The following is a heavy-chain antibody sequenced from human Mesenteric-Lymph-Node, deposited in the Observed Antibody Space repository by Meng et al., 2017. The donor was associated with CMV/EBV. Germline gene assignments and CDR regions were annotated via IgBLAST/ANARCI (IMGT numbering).Heavy chain of an antibody. CDR3: ASDLGYCSGGSCYSLGY. CDR2: INPSGGST. Sequence: YTFNSYYMHWVRQAPGQGLEWMGIINPSGGSTSYEQKFQGRVTMTRDTSTSTVYMELSSLRSEDTAVYYCASDLGYCSGGSCYSLGYWGQGTLVTVSS. CDR1: YTFNSYY. D-gene: IGHD2-15*01. V-gene: IGHV1-46*02. J-gene: IGHJ4*02.